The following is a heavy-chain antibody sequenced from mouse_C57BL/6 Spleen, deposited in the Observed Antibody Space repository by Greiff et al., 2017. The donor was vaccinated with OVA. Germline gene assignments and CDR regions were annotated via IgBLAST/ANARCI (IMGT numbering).Heavy chain of an antibody. CDR3: ARSGVYGLDY. CDR2: INPSTGGT. J-gene: IGHJ2*01. D-gene: IGHD1-1*02. CDR1: GYSFTGYY. V-gene: IGHV1-42*01. Sequence: EVKLVESGPELVKPGASVKISCKASGYSFTGYYMNWVKQSPEKSLEWIGEINPSTGGTTYNQKFKAKATLTVDKSSSTAYMQLKSLTSEDSAVYYCARSGVYGLDYWGQGTTLTVSS.